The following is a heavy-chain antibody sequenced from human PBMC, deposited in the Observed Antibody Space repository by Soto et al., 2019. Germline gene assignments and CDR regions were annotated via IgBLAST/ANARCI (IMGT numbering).Heavy chain of an antibody. J-gene: IGHJ3*02. CDR2: IKSKTDGGRT. CDR3: TTGPTPFLRFGEFPDAFDI. V-gene: IGHV3-15*01. D-gene: IGHD3-10*01. Sequence: GGSLRLSCAASGFTFSNAWMSWVRQAPGKGLEWVGRIKSKTDGGRTDYAAPVKGRFTISRDDSKNTLYLQMNSLKTEDTAVYYCTTGPTPFLRFGEFPDAFDIWGKGTMVTVSS. CDR1: GFTFSNAW.